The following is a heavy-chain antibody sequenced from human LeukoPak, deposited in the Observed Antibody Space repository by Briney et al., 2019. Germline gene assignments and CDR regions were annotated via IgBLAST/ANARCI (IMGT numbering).Heavy chain of an antibody. Sequence: PGRSLRLSCAASGFTFSSYGMHWVRQAPGKGLEWVAVISYDGSNKYYADSVKGRFTISRDNSKNTLYLQMNSLRAEDTAVYYCAKGRRWLPFDYWGQGTLVTVSS. D-gene: IGHD5-24*01. V-gene: IGHV3-30*18. CDR3: AKGRRWLPFDY. J-gene: IGHJ4*02. CDR2: ISYDGSNK. CDR1: GFTFSSYG.